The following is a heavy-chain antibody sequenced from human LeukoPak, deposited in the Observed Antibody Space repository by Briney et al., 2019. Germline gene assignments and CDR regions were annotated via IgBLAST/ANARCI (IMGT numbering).Heavy chain of an antibody. CDR3: AAHAGMAAAGRVFDY. D-gene: IGHD6-13*01. CDR2: ISSSSYT. CDR1: GFTFSDYY. V-gene: IGHV3-11*03. J-gene: IGHJ4*02. Sequence: GGSLRLSCAASGFTFSDYYMSWIRQAPGKGLVWVSYISSSSYTKYADSVKGRFTISRDNAKNSLYLQMNSLKTEDTAVYYCAAHAGMAAAGRVFDYWGRGTLVTVSS.